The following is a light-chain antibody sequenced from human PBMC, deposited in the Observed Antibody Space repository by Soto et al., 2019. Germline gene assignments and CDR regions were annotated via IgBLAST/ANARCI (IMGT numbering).Light chain of an antibody. CDR3: SSYTSSSTRV. Sequence: QSVLTQPASVSGSPGQSIPTSCTGTSSDVGGYNYVSWYQQHPGKAPKLMIYDVSNRPSGVSNRFSGSKSGNTASLTISGLQAEDEADYYCSSYTSSSTRVFRTGTKVTDL. CDR1: SSDVGGYNY. J-gene: IGLJ1*01. CDR2: DVS. V-gene: IGLV2-14*01.